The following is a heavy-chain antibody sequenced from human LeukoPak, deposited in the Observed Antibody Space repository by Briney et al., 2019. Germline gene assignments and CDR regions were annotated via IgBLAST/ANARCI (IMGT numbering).Heavy chain of an antibody. CDR1: GFTFSSYA. D-gene: IGHD2-15*01. J-gene: IGHJ4*02. CDR2: ISGSGGST. CDR3: AKAPVTTCSGAYCYPFDY. Sequence: GGSLRLSCAASGFTFSSYAMSWVRQAPGKGLEWVSAISGSGGSTYYADSVKGRFTISRDNSKNTLYLQMNSLRAEDAAVYYCAKAPVTTCSGAYCYPFDYWGQGTLVTVSS. V-gene: IGHV3-23*01.